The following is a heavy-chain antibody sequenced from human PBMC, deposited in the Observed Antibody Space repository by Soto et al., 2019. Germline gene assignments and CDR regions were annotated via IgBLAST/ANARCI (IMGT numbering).Heavy chain of an antibody. V-gene: IGHV1-2*04. J-gene: IGHJ6*02. CDR2: INPNSGGT. Sequence: ASVKVSCKASGYTFTGYYMHWVRQAPGQGLEWMGWINPNSGGTNYAQKFQGWVTMTRDTSISTAYMELSRLRSDDTAVYYCARSSLYGDYEYYYYGMDVWGQGATVTVSS. D-gene: IGHD4-17*01. CDR1: GYTFTGYY. CDR3: ARSSLYGDYEYYYYGMDV.